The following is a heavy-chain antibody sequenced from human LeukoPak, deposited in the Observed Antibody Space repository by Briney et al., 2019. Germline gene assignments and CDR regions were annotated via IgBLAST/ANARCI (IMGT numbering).Heavy chain of an antibody. J-gene: IGHJ3*02. CDR3: ARTRSGHLNAFDI. CDR1: GYSFTSYW. CDR2: IYPGDSDT. D-gene: IGHD3-10*01. Sequence: GESVKISCKGSGYSFTSYWIGWVRQMPGKGLEWMGIIYPGDSDTRYSPSFQGQVTISADKSISTAYLQWSSLKASDTAMYYCARTRSGHLNAFDIWGQGTMVTVSS. V-gene: IGHV5-51*01.